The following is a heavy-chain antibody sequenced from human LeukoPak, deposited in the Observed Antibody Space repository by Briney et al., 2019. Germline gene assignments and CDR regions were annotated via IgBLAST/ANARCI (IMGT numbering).Heavy chain of an antibody. Sequence: RGRSLRLSCTGSGFTFDDYGINWVRQAPGKGLEWVGFIRSKAYGGTTEFAASVKDRFTISRDDSKSIAYLQMNSLKTEDTAVYYCTRDSVYSYGLTELGFWGQGTLVTVSS. D-gene: IGHD5-18*01. CDR2: IRSKAYGGTT. V-gene: IGHV3-49*04. CDR1: GFTFDDYG. CDR3: TRDSVYSYGLTELGF. J-gene: IGHJ4*02.